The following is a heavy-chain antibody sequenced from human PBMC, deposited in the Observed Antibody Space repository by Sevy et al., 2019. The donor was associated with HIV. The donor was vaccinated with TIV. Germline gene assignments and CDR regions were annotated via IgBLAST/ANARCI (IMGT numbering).Heavy chain of an antibody. J-gene: IGHJ4*02. CDR2: ISGSGGST. V-gene: IGHV3-23*01. CDR1: GFTFSSYA. CDR3: AKGVGATPSIFDY. Sequence: GGSLRLSCAASGFTFSSYAMSWVRQAPGKGLEWVSAISGSGGSTYYTDSVKGRFTISRDNSKNTLYLQMNSLRAEDTAVYYCAKGVGATPSIFDYWGQGTLVTVSS. D-gene: IGHD1-26*01.